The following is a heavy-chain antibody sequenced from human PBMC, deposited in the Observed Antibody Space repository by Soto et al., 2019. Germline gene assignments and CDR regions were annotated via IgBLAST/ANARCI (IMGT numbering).Heavy chain of an antibody. Sequence: PSETLSLTCTVSGGSITSYYWSWIRQPPGKGLEWIGYIYYTGSTNYNPSLKSRVTISVDTSKNQFSLKLSSVTAADTAVYYCARYTWYNGWFDPWGQGTLVTVSS. CDR3: ARYTWYNGWFDP. V-gene: IGHV4-59*01. J-gene: IGHJ5*02. CDR1: GGSITSYY. CDR2: IYYTGST. D-gene: IGHD1-1*01.